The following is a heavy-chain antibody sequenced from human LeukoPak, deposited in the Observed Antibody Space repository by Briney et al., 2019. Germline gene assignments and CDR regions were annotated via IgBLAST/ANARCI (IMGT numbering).Heavy chain of an antibody. D-gene: IGHD3-10*02. V-gene: IGHV4-39*07. Sequence: SETLSLTCTVSGGSISTSNYYWGWIRQPPGKGLEWIGNIFYSGSTYYSPSLKSRVTISLDTSRNQFSLQLNSVTPEYTAVYYCAELGITMIGGVWGKGTTVTISS. J-gene: IGHJ6*04. CDR3: AELGITMIGGV. CDR1: GGSISTSNYY. CDR2: IFYSGST.